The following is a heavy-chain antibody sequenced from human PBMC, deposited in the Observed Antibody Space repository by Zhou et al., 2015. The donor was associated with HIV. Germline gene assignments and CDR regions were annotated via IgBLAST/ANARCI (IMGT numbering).Heavy chain of an antibody. CDR1: GGTFSSYA. V-gene: IGHV1-69*06. CDR3: ARSEDLGRRFLEWLPHY. D-gene: IGHD3-3*01. CDR2: IIPIFGTA. J-gene: IGHJ4*02. Sequence: LVQSGTEVRKPGSSVKVSCKASGGTFSSYAISWVRQAPGQGLEWMGGIIPIFGTANYAQKFQGRVTITADKSTSTAYMELSSLRSEDTAVYYCARSEDLGRRFLEWLPHYWGQGTLVTVSS.